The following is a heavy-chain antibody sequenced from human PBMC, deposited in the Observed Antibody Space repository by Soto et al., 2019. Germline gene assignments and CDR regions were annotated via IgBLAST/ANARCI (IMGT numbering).Heavy chain of an antibody. J-gene: IGHJ6*02. CDR2: INPNSGGT. V-gene: IGHV1-2*04. Sequence: ASVKVSCKASGYTFTGYYMHWVRQAPGQGLEWMGWINPNSGGTNYAQKFQGWVTMTRDTSISTAYMELSRLRSDDTAVYYCARDGGPGYSNYAPTYYYYYGMDVWGQGPTVTVSS. D-gene: IGHD4-4*01. CDR3: ARDGGPGYSNYAPTYYYYYGMDV. CDR1: GYTFTGYY.